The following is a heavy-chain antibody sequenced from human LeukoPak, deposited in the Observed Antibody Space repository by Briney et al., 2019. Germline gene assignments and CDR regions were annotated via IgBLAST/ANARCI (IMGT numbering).Heavy chain of an antibody. CDR3: ARVYGYWGSGKYHFDY. Sequence: GGSLRLSCAASGFTFSNYEMNWVRQAPGKGLEWVSYISGSGSTTYYADSVQGRFTISRDNAKNSLYLEMNSLRAEDTAVYHCARVYGYWGSGKYHFDYWGQGTLVTVSS. V-gene: IGHV3-48*03. CDR1: GFTFSNYE. J-gene: IGHJ4*02. CDR2: ISGSGSTT. D-gene: IGHD3-10*01.